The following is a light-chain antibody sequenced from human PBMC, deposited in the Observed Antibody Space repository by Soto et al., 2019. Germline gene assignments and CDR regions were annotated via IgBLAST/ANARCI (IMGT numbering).Light chain of an antibody. Sequence: DTQMTQSPSSLSPSLGDRVTLTCQASQNINTYLNWYKQQPGRAPKLLIYDASNLEAGVPSRFRGSGSGTDFTFTISRLQPEDIATDYCQHYENLPTFGQGTRLEIK. CDR3: QHYENLPT. V-gene: IGKV1-33*01. CDR2: DAS. CDR1: QNINTY. J-gene: IGKJ5*01.